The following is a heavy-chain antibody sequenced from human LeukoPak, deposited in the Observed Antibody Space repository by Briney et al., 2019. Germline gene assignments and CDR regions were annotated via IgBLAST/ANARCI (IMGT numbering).Heavy chain of an antibody. CDR3: AREHWNYVGYDAFDI. CDR1: GFTFSSYS. Sequence: GGSLRLSCAASGFTFSSYSMNWARQAPGKGLEWVSYISSSSSTIYYADSVKGRFTISRDNAKNSLYLQMNSLRAEDTAVYYCAREHWNYVGYDAFDIWGQGTMVTVSS. CDR2: ISSSSSTI. V-gene: IGHV3-48*01. D-gene: IGHD1-7*01. J-gene: IGHJ3*02.